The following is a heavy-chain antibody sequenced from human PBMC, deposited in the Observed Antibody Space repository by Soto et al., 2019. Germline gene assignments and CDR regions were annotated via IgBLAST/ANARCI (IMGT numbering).Heavy chain of an antibody. CDR2: INHSGST. J-gene: IGHJ5*02. CDR1: GGSFSGYY. CDR3: ARGHVLRYFDWLRSNWFDP. Sequence: PSETLSLTXAVYGGSFSGYYWSWIRQPPGKGLEWIGEINHSGSTNYNPSLKSRVTISVDTSKNQFSLKLSSVTAADTAVYYCARGHVLRYFDWLRSNWFDPWGQGTLVTVPQ. D-gene: IGHD3-9*01. V-gene: IGHV4-34*01.